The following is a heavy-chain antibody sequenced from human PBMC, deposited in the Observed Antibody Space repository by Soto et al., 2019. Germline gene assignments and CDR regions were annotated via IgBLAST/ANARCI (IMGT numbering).Heavy chain of an antibody. CDR1: GGSINSSTYY. D-gene: IGHD1-7*01. CDR3: ARARLLELRRYYYYGMDV. CDR2: IYHSGST. V-gene: IGHV4-39*07. J-gene: IGHJ6*02. Sequence: PSETLSLTCTVSGGSINSSTYYWGWLRQPPGQGLEWIGEIYHSGSTNYNPSLKSRVTISVDKSKNQFSLKLSSVTAADTAVYYCARARLLELRRYYYYGMDVWGQGTTVTVSS.